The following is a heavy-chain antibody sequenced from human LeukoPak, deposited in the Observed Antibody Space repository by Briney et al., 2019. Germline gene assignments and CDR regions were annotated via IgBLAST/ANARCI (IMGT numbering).Heavy chain of an antibody. D-gene: IGHD6-13*01. V-gene: IGHV1-18*01. CDR3: AKVAGDRMDY. Sequence: GASVKVSCKASGYTFATYGFCWVRQAPGHGLEWMGWISSNTGKTDYAQKFQGRVTLTTDTSTSTAYMEFRSLRPDDTALYYCAKVAGDRMDYWGQGTLLTVSS. CDR2: ISSNTGKT. CDR1: GYTFATYG. J-gene: IGHJ4*02.